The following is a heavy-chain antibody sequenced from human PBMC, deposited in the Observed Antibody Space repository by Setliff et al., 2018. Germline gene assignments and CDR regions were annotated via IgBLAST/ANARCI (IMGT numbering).Heavy chain of an antibody. CDR3: AGGAFGSRWYVRPWFDP. Sequence: SETLSLTCAVYGGSFSGYFWTWIRQPPGRGLEWIGDIDQSGSTNYNPSLKSRLTISVDTSKNQFSLSLSSVTAADTAVYYCAGGAFGSRWYVRPWFDPWGQGTLVTVS. CDR1: GGSFSGYF. J-gene: IGHJ5*02. V-gene: IGHV4-34*01. D-gene: IGHD6-13*01. CDR2: IDQSGST.